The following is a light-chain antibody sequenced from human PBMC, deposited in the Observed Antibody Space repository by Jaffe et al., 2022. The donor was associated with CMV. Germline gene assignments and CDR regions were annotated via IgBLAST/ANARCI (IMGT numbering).Light chain of an antibody. CDR2: AAS. CDR1: QSISTY. J-gene: IGKJ3*01. CDR3: QQSYSTPFT. Sequence: DIQMTQSPSSLSASVGDRVTLTCRASQSISTYLNWYQQKPGKAPKRLIYAASNLQSGVPSRFSASGSGTDFTLTISSLQPEDFATYYCQQSYSTPFTFGPGTKVDIK. V-gene: IGKV1-39*01.